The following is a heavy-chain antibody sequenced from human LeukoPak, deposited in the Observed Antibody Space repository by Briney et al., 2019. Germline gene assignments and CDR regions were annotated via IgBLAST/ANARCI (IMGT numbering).Heavy chain of an antibody. CDR1: GGTFSSYA. J-gene: IGHJ3*02. V-gene: IGHV1-69*13. CDR2: IIPIFGTA. Sequence: GASVKVSCKASGGTFSSYAISWVRQAPGQGLEWMGGIIPIFGTANYAQKFQGRVTITADESTSTAYMELSSLRPEDTAVYYCARSLQGADAFDIWGQGTMVTVSS. CDR3: ARSLQGADAFDI. D-gene: IGHD1-1*01.